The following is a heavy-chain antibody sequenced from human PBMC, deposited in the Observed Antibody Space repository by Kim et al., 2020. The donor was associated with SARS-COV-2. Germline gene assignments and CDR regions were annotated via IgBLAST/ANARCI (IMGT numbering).Heavy chain of an antibody. J-gene: IGHJ6*01. V-gene: IGHV3-33*06. CDR3: AKDLAEVQTFLYYYYYGMDV. CDR2: IWYDGSNK. CDR1: GFTFSSYG. Sequence: GGSLRLSCAASGFTFSSYGMHWVRQAPGKGLEWVAVIWYDGSNKYYADSVKGRFTISRDNSKNTLYLQMNSLRAEDTAVYYCAKDLAEVQTFLYYYYYGMDVWGQGTTVTVSS. D-gene: IGHD1-1*01.